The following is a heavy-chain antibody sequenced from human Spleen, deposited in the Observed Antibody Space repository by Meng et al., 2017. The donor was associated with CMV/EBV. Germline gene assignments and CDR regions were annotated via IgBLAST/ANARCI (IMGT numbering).Heavy chain of an antibody. CDR1: GFTFSDYY. D-gene: IGHD5-18*01. CDR2: IYSGGST. Sequence: GESLKISCAASGFTFSDYYMSWIRQAPGKGLDWVSAIYSGGSTYYADSVKGRFTISRDNAKNSQYLQMNSLRAEDTAVYYCARGGLGSRGYSYLEYWGQGTLVTVSS. J-gene: IGHJ4*02. V-gene: IGHV3-69-1*01. CDR3: ARGGLGSRGYSYLEY.